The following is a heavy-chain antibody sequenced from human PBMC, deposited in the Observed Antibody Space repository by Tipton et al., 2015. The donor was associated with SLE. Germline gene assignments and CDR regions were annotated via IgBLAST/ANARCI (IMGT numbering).Heavy chain of an antibody. CDR2: MNPNSGNT. V-gene: IGHV1-8*01. Sequence: QLVQSGAEVKKPGASVKVSCRASGYIFSSFDINWVRQATGQGLEWMGWMNPNSGNTGYAQKFRGRVTMTRDTSTNTVYMELSSLRSEDTAVYYCARDRIPFTSSYDFDYWGQGTLVTVSS. J-gene: IGHJ4*02. D-gene: IGHD2-2*01. CDR3: ARDRIPFTSSYDFDY. CDR1: GYIFSSFD.